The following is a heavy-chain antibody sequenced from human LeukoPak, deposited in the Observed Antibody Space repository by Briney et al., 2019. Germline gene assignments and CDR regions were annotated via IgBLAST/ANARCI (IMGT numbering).Heavy chain of an antibody. V-gene: IGHV3-30*03. CDR2: ISYDGSNK. D-gene: IGHD2-2*02. J-gene: IGHJ4*02. Sequence: PGGFLRLSCAASGFTFSSYGMHWVRQAPGKGLEWVAVISYDGSNKYYADSVKGRFTISRDNSKNTLYLQMNSLRAEDTAVYYCARDMKGIVVPAAIPRSGFDYWGQGTLVTVSS. CDR3: ARDMKGIVVPAAIPRSGFDY. CDR1: GFTFSSYG.